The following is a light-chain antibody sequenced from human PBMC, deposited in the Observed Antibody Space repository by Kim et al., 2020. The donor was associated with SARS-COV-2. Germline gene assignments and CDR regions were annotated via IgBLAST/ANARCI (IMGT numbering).Light chain of an antibody. CDR3: KSYAGNNIVV. CDR1: SSNY. CDR2: DFN. J-gene: IGLJ2*01. V-gene: IGLV2-8*01. Sequence: QSALTQPPSVSGFPEQSVTISCSGTSSNYGSWYQHHPGKAPKLIIYDFNRRPSGVPSRFSGYKSGNTASLTVCGSQADDEADYYCKSYAGNNIVVFGGATQLTVL.